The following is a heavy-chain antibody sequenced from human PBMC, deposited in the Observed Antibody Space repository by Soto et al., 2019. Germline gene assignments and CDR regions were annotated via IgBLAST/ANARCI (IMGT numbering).Heavy chain of an antibody. CDR2: IGTAGDT. D-gene: IGHD3-3*01. J-gene: IGHJ6*02. Sequence: GGSLRLSCAASGFTFSSYDMHWVRQATGKGLEWVSAIGTAGDTHYPGSVKGRFTISRENAKNSLYLQMNSLRAEDTAVYYCARGVKYDFWSGYYGVWGQGTTVTVSS. V-gene: IGHV3-13*01. CDR1: GFTFSSYD. CDR3: ARGVKYDFWSGYYGV.